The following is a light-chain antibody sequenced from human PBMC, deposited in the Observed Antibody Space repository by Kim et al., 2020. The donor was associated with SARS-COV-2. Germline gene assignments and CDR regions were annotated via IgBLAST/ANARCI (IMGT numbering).Light chain of an antibody. Sequence: VTVSCTGTSSNIGAGYDVHWYQQLPGTAPKLLIYGNSTRPSGVPDRFSGSKSGTSASLAITGLQAEDEADYYCQSYDSSLSGPVVFGGGTKVTVL. CDR3: QSYDSSLSGPVV. V-gene: IGLV1-40*01. CDR2: GNS. CDR1: SSNIGAGYD. J-gene: IGLJ2*01.